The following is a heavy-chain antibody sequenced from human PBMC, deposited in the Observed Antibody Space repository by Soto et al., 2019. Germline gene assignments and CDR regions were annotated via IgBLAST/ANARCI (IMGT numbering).Heavy chain of an antibody. V-gene: IGHV1-69*06. CDR2: ITPLFGTA. CDR1: GGTFTNNA. D-gene: IGHD1-26*01. Sequence: QVQLVQSGAEVKKPGSSVKVSYKASGGTFTNNAVSWVRQAPGQGLEWMGGITPLFGTATYAQKFQGRVTITADKSTNTAYMELSSLTSEDTAIYYCARGSYSGSFGAAGSWGQGTLVSVSS. CDR3: ARGSYSGSFGAAGS. J-gene: IGHJ5*02.